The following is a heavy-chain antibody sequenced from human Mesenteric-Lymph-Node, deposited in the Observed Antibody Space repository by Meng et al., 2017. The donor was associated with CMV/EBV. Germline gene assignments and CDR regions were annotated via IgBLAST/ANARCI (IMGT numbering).Heavy chain of an antibody. CDR2: FHSSGSS. Sequence: SETLSLTCTVSGGSISSYYWSWIRQPPRKGLEWIGYFHSSGSSNYNPSLKSRVTLSVDTSQNQFSLKLTSVTDADTAVYYCARGSSGAFDPWGQGTLVTVSS. V-gene: IGHV4-59*01. CDR1: GGSISSYY. J-gene: IGHJ5*02. D-gene: IGHD1-26*01. CDR3: ARGSSGAFDP.